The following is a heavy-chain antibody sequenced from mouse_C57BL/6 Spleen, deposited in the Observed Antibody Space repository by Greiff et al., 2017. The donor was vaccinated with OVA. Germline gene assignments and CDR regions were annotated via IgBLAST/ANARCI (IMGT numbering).Heavy chain of an antibody. CDR1: GFTFTDYY. CDR3: ARYTHHGPYYFDD. D-gene: IGHD1-2*01. V-gene: IGHV7-3*01. CDR2: IRNKANGYTT. J-gene: IGHJ2*01. Sequence: EVKLQESGGGLVQPGGSLSLSCAASGFTFTDYYMSWVRQPPGKALEWLGFIRNKANGYTTEYSASVKGRFTISRDNSQSILYLQMNALRAEDSATYYCARYTHHGPYYFDDWGQGTTLTVSS.